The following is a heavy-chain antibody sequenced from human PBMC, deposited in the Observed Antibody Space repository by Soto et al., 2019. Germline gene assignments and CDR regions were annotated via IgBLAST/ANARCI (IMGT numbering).Heavy chain of an antibody. CDR2: IYYSGTS. CDR1: GGSISSSSYY. CDR3: ARAWGDFYDDTQYYFDY. D-gene: IGHD3-22*01. J-gene: IGHJ4*02. Sequence: SETLSLTCTVSGGSISSSSYYWGWIRQPPGKGQEWIGSIYYSGTSHYNPSLKSRVTMSVYRSKNQFSLKLTSVTAADTAVYYCARAWGDFYDDTQYYFDYWGQGALVTVSS. V-gene: IGHV4-39*01.